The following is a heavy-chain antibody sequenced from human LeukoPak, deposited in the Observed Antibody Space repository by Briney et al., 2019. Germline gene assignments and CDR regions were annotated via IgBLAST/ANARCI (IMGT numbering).Heavy chain of an antibody. Sequence: GGSLRLSCAASGFTVSSNFMSWVRQVPGKGLEWVSFIYSGGTTYYADSVKGRFTISRYNSKNTLSLQMNSLRAEDTRVFYCARDGYGNNYMDVWGKGTTVTVSS. CDR2: IYSGGTT. CDR3: ARDGYGNNYMDV. CDR1: GFTVSSNF. V-gene: IGHV3-53*01. D-gene: IGHD1/OR15-1a*01. J-gene: IGHJ6*03.